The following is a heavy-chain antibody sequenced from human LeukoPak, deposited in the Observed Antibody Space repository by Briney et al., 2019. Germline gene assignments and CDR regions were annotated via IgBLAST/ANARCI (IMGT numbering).Heavy chain of an antibody. CDR1: GFTFSSYG. J-gene: IGHJ4*02. D-gene: IGHD3-3*01. Sequence: PGGSLRLSCAASGFTFSSYGMHWVRQAPGKGLEWEAVISYYGSNKYYAVSVKGRFSISRDNSKNTPYLQMNSLRAEDTAVYYCAKDPHGVGCWGQGTLVTVSS. CDR3: AKDPHGVGC. CDR2: ISYYGSNK. V-gene: IGHV3-30*18.